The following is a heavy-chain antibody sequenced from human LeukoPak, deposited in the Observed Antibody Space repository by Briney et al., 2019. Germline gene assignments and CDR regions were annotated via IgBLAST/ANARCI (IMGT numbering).Heavy chain of an antibody. CDR1: GFTFSSYA. CDR2: ISGSGGST. Sequence: GGSLRLSCAASGFTFSSYAMSWVRQAPGKGLEWVSAISGSGGSTYYADSVKGRFTISRDNSKNTLYLQMNSLRAEDTAVYYCARKSRGRQDFDYWGQGTLATVSS. CDR3: ARKSRGRQDFDY. V-gene: IGHV3-23*01. J-gene: IGHJ4*02. D-gene: IGHD2-15*01.